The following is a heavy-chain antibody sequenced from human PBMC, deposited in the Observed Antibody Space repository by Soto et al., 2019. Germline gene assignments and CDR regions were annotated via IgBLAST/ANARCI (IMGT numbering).Heavy chain of an antibody. J-gene: IGHJ4*02. CDR3: ARWGTTGGLDV. CDR1: GFTFRSYV. Sequence: QVQLVESGGGVVQPGTSLRLSCVGSGFTFRSYVIHWVRQAPGKGLEWVALTSYDGSNNFYGDSVKGRFTISRDNSRNTVEPQTDSLRVEDTALYYCARWGTTGGLDVWGQGTLVSVSS. D-gene: IGHD3-16*01. V-gene: IGHV3-33*05. CDR2: TSYDGSNN.